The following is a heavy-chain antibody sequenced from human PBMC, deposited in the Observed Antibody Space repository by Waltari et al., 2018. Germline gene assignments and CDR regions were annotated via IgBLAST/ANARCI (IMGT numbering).Heavy chain of an antibody. CDR1: GFTFNTNA. CDR2: ISAGGATT. V-gene: IGHV3-23*01. D-gene: IGHD3-16*01. J-gene: IGHJ5*02. Sequence: EMQQLESGGGLVQPGGSLRLSCATSGFTFNTNAMTWVRQAPGKGLEWVSAISAGGATTYYADSMKGRFTISRDNSKNTLYLQMNSLRAEDTAVYYCARVLRMGDLPHLSWGQGTLVTVSS. CDR3: ARVLRMGDLPHLS.